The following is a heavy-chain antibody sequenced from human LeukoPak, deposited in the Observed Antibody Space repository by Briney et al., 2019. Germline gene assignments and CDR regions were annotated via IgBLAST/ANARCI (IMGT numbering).Heavy chain of an antibody. V-gene: IGHV3-66*01. CDR3: ARGLPYSGSYQLTFDY. Sequence: GGSLRLSCAASGFTVSSNYMSWVRQAPGKGLEWVSVIYSGGSTYYADSVKGRFTISRDNSKNTLYLQMNSLRAEDTAVYYCARGLPYSGSYQLTFDYWGQGTLVTVSS. J-gene: IGHJ4*02. CDR2: IYSGGST. CDR1: GFTVSSNY. D-gene: IGHD1-26*01.